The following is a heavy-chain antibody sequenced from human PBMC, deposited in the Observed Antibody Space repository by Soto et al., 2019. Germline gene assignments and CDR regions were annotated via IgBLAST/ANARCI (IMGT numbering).Heavy chain of an antibody. CDR1: GQSFSGHS. CDR3: ARSGRSLLDY. CDR2: LSYTGNSY. Sequence: QVQLQQWGAGLVKPSETLSLSCAVYGQSFSGHSWAWIRQPPGKGLEWIGHLSYTGNSYNPYYNPSRKSRPTTSLDTSSNQFSLNMTSVTSADTAVYFCARSGRSLLDYWGQGALGSVSS. J-gene: IGHJ4*02. V-gene: IGHV4-34*11. D-gene: IGHD1-26*01.